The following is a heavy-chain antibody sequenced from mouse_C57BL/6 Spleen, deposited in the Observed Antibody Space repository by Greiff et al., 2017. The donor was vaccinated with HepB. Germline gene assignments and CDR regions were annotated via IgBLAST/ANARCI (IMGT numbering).Heavy chain of an antibody. CDR1: GFSLTSYG. CDR3: ARQGNGDYYAMDY. V-gene: IGHV2-6-1*01. Sequence: VKLMESGPGLVAPSQSLSITCTVSGFSLTSYGVHWVRQPPGKGLEWLVVIWSDGSTTYNSALKSRLSISKDNSKSQVFLKMNSLQTDDTAMYYCARQGNGDYYAMDYWGQGTSVTVSS. J-gene: IGHJ4*01. CDR2: IWSDGST.